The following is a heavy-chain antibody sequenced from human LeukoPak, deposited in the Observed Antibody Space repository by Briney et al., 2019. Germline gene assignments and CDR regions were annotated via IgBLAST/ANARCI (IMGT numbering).Heavy chain of an antibody. CDR3: ARVWCSSTSCYVTLDY. V-gene: IGHV1-18*01. D-gene: IGHD2-2*01. CDR1: GYAFTTYG. Sequence: ASVKVSCTASGYAFTTYGISWVRQAPGQGLEWMGWISAYNGNTNYAQKLQGRVTMTTDTSTSTAYMELRSLRSDDTAVYYCARVWCSSTSCYVTLDYWGQGTLVTVSS. J-gene: IGHJ4*02. CDR2: ISAYNGNT.